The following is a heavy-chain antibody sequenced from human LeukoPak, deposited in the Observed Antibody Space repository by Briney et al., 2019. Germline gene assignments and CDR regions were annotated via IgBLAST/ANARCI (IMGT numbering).Heavy chain of an antibody. V-gene: IGHV4-39*01. CDR2: IYYSGST. D-gene: IGHD3-22*01. CDR1: GGSISSSSYY. J-gene: IGHJ4*02. Sequence: SETLSLTCTVSGGSISSSSYYWGWIRQPPGKGLEWIGSIYYSGSTYYNPSLKSRVTISVDTSKNQFSLKLSSVTAADTAVYYCARYYDSSGYYYEDYWGQGTLVTVSS. CDR3: ARYYDSSGYYYEDY.